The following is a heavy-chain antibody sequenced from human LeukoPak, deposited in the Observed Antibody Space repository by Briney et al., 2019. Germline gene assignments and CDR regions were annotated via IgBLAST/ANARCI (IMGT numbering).Heavy chain of an antibody. CDR3: ARRIVVLDAFDI. Sequence: KSSETLSLTCTVSGGSISSGSYYWSWIRQPAGKGLEWIGRIYTSGSTNYNPSLKSRVTMSVDTSKNQFSLKLSSVTAADTAVYYCARRIVVLDAFDIWGQGTMVTVSS. CDR1: GGSISSGSYY. CDR2: IYTSGST. D-gene: IGHD3-22*01. J-gene: IGHJ3*02. V-gene: IGHV4-61*02.